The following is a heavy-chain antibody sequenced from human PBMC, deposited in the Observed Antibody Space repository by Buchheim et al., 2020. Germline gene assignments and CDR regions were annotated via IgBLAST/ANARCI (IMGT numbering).Heavy chain of an antibody. Sequence: QVQLVESGGGVVQPGRSLRLSCAASGFTFSSYAMHWVRQAPGKGLEWVAVISYDGSNKYYADSVKGRFTISRANSKKTLYLQMNGLRAEDTAVYYCARNGYCTNGVCWAYGMDVWGQGTT. J-gene: IGHJ6*02. CDR1: GFTFSSYA. CDR3: ARNGYCTNGVCWAYGMDV. D-gene: IGHD2-8*01. CDR2: ISYDGSNK. V-gene: IGHV3-30*04.